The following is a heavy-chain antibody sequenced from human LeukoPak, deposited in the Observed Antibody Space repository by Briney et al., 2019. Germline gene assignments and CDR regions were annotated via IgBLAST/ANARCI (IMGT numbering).Heavy chain of an antibody. CDR2: ISSSGSTI. CDR1: GFTFSDYY. J-gene: IGHJ4*02. V-gene: IGHV3-11*04. Sequence: GGSLRLSCAASGFTFSDYYMSWIRQAPGKGLEWVSYISSSGSTIYYADSVKGRFTISRDNSKNTLYLQMNSLRAEDTAVYYCARGPHYYDSSGYYYFDYWGQGTLVTVSS. CDR3: ARGPHYYDSSGYYYFDY. D-gene: IGHD3-22*01.